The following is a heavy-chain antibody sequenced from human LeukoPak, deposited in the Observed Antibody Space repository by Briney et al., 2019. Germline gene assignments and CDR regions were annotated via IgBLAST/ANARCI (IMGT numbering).Heavy chain of an antibody. Sequence: SVKVSCKASGGTFSSYAISWVRQAPGQGLEWMGGIIPIFGTANYAQKFQGRVTIIADESTSTAYMELSSLRSEDTAVYYCARERVVSTPHFDYWGQGTLVTVSS. CDR1: GGTFSSYA. D-gene: IGHD3-3*01. V-gene: IGHV1-69*13. J-gene: IGHJ4*02. CDR3: ARERVVSTPHFDY. CDR2: IIPIFGTA.